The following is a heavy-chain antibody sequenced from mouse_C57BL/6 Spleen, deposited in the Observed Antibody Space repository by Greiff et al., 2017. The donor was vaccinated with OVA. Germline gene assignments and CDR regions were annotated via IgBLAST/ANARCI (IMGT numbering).Heavy chain of an antibody. CDR1: GFTFSDYY. CDR2: INYDGSST. J-gene: IGHJ2*01. CDR3: ARDGY. Sequence: EVKLMESEGGLVQPGSSLKLSCTASGFTFSDYYMALVLQVPANGLEWVATINYDGSSTYYLDSLTSRFSISRDNAKNILYLQMSSRKAEDTATYYCARDGYWGKGTTRTVSS. V-gene: IGHV5-16*01.